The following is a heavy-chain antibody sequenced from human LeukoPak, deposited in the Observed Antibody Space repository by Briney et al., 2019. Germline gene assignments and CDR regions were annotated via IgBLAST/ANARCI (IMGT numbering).Heavy chain of an antibody. J-gene: IGHJ4*02. CDR1: RLTFSNYA. CDR2: ISYDGSNQ. V-gene: IGHV3-30*18. D-gene: IGHD3-22*01. Sequence: QTGGSLRLSCAASRLTFSNYAMSWVRQAPGKGLEWVAVISYDGSNQYYADSVKGRFTISRDNSKNTLYLQMNSLRAEDTAVYYCAKDRFYYDSSGHNFDYWGQGTLVTVSS. CDR3: AKDRFYYDSSGHNFDY.